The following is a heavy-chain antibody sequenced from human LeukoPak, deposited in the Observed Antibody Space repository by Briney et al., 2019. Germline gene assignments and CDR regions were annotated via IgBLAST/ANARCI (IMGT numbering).Heavy chain of an antibody. CDR3: GRVGDYVWGSYSY. CDR1: GGTFSSYA. Sequence: ASVKVSCKASGGTFSSYAISWVRQAPGQGLEWMGGIIPIFGTANYAQKFQGRVTITTDESTSTAYMELSSLRSEDTAVYYCGRVGDYVWGSYSYWGQGTLVTVSS. CDR2: IIPIFGTA. D-gene: IGHD3-16*01. V-gene: IGHV1-69*05. J-gene: IGHJ4*02.